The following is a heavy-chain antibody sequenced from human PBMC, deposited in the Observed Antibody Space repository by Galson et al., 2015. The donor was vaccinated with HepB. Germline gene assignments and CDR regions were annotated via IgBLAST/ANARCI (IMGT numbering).Heavy chain of an antibody. J-gene: IGHJ5*02. CDR3: AKDAFVLLSDNWFDP. CDR2: IRYDGSNK. D-gene: IGHD3-10*01. CDR1: GFTFSSYG. Sequence: SLRLSCAASGFTFSSYGMHWVRQAPGKGLEWVAFIRYDGSNKYYADSVKGRFTISRDNSKNTLYLQMNSLRAEDTAVYYCAKDAFVLLSDNWFDPWGQGTLVTVSS. V-gene: IGHV3-30*02.